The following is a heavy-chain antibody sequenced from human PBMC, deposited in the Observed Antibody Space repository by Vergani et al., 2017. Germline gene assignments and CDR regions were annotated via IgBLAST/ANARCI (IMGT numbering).Heavy chain of an antibody. Sequence: EVQLVESGGGLVQPGRSLRLSCAASGFTFSSYEMNWVRQAPGKGLEWVSYISSSGSTIYYADSVKGRFTISRDNAKNSLYLQMNSLRAEDTAVYYCARVDYDFWSGFHEQGGWGFDYWGQGTLVTVSS. CDR3: ARVDYDFWSGFHEQGGWGFDY. CDR2: ISSSGSTI. J-gene: IGHJ4*02. CDR1: GFTFSSYE. D-gene: IGHD3-3*01. V-gene: IGHV3-48*03.